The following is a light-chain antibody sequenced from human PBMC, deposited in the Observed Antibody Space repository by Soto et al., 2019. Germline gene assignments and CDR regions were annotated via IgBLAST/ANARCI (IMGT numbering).Light chain of an antibody. CDR2: GNS. J-gene: IGLJ3*02. Sequence: QSVLTQPPSVSGAPGQRVTISCTGSSSNIGAGYDVHWYQQLPGTAPKLLIYGNSNRPSGVPDRFSGSKSGTSASLAITGLQAEDEADYNCQSYDSSLSGYVFGGGTKVTVL. CDR1: SSNIGAGYD. CDR3: QSYDSSLSGYV. V-gene: IGLV1-40*01.